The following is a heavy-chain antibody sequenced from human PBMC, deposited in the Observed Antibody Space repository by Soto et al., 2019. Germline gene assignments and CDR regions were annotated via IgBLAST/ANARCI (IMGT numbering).Heavy chain of an antibody. V-gene: IGHV3-23*01. J-gene: IGHJ4*02. CDR1: GFTFSNYA. D-gene: IGHD3-10*01. CDR2: FTRSGNT. CDR3: AREFAPGSPNYDY. Sequence: PGGSLRLSCAASGFTFSNYAMSWVRQAPGKGLEWVSTFTRSGNTYYADSVKGRFTIYRDNSKNTLYLRMDSLRAEDTAVYYCAREFAPGSPNYDYWGLGTLVTVSS.